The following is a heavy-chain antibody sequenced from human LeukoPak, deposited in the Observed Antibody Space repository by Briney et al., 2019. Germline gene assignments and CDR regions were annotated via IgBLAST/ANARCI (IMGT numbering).Heavy chain of an antibody. J-gene: IGHJ4*02. CDR1: GYTFTSYA. V-gene: IGHV1-3*01. Sequence: GASVKVSCKASGYTFTSYAMHWVLQAPGQRLEWMGWINAGNGNTKYPQKFQGRVTITRDTSASTAYMELSSLRSEDTAVYYCARDMLVGWDLDYWGQGTLVTVSS. D-gene: IGHD1-26*01. CDR2: INAGNGNT. CDR3: ARDMLVGWDLDY.